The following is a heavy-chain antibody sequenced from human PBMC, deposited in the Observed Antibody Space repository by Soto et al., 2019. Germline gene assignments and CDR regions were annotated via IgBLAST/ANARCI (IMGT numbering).Heavy chain of an antibody. CDR3: ARPGYCSSTSCYYAFDI. J-gene: IGHJ3*02. CDR2: MNPNSGNT. CDR1: GYTFTSYD. D-gene: IGHD2-2*01. Sequence: ASVTVSCKASGYTFTSYDINWVRQAPGQGLEWMGWMNPNSGNTGYAQKFQGRVTMTRNTSISTAYMELSSLRSEDTAVYYCARPGYCSSTSCYYAFDIWGQGTMVTVSS. V-gene: IGHV1-8*01.